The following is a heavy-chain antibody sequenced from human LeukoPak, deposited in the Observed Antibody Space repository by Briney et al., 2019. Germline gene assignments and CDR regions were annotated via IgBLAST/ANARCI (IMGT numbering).Heavy chain of an antibody. Sequence: GGSLRLSCAASGFIFSSYSMNWVRQAPGKGLEWVSYISSSSSTIYYADSVKGRFTISRDNAKNSLYLQMNSLRAEDTAVYFCARGPHKRTYDRDNWFDPWGQGTLVTVSS. V-gene: IGHV3-48*01. CDR1: GFIFSSYS. J-gene: IGHJ5*02. CDR2: ISSSSSTI. D-gene: IGHD3-3*01. CDR3: ARGPHKRTYDRDNWFDP.